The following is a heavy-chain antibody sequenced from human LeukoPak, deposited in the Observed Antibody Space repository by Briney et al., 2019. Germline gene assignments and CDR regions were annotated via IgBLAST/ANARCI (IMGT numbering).Heavy chain of an antibody. CDR2: INPDSGGP. J-gene: IGHJ4*02. D-gene: IGHD5-18*01. CDR1: GYSFTGYY. Sequence: ASVKVSCKTSGYSFTGYYIHWVRQAPGQGLEWMGRINPDSGGPNYGQKFQGTVTMTRDTSISTAYLELSNLRSDDTAAYYCVRGYSYGFYFDYWGQGSLVTVSS. V-gene: IGHV1-2*06. CDR3: VRGYSYGFYFDY.